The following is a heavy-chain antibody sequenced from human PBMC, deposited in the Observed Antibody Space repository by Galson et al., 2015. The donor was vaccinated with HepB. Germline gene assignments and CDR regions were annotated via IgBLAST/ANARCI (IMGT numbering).Heavy chain of an antibody. V-gene: IGHV1-24*01. CDR2: FDPGDGET. CDR1: GYTLTELS. Sequence: SVKVSCKVSGYTLTELSMHWVRQAPGKGLEWMGGFDPGDGETIYAQKFQGRVTMTEDTSTDTAYMELSSLRSEDTAVYYCATEPAPYSSGWNWFDPWGQGTLVTVSS. D-gene: IGHD6-19*01. J-gene: IGHJ5*02. CDR3: ATEPAPYSSGWNWFDP.